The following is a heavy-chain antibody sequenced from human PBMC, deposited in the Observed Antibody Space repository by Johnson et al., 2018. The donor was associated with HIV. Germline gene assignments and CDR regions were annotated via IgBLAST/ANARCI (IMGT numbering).Heavy chain of an antibody. CDR3: ARDVIKVIAARDDAFDI. Sequence: VLLVESGGGLVQPGGSLRLSCAASGFTFSDYAMHWVRQVPGRGLEYVSVISSYGQRTYYAKSVKGRFTISRDNSKKTLYLQMNSLRAEDTAVYYCARDVIKVIAARDDAFDIWGQGTMVTVSS. CDR1: GFTFSDYA. D-gene: IGHD6-6*01. J-gene: IGHJ3*02. CDR2: ISSYGQRT. V-gene: IGHV3-64*01.